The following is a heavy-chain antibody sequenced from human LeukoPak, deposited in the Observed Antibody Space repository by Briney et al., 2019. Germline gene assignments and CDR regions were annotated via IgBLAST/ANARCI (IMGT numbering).Heavy chain of an antibody. CDR3: ARGNSSWYAFDY. Sequence: SETLSLTCTVSGGSISSGDYYWSWIRQPPGKGLEWIGYIYYSGSTYYNPSLKSRVTISVDTSKNQFSLKLSSVTAADTAVYYCARGNSSWYAFDYWGQGTLVTVSS. CDR2: IYYSGST. J-gene: IGHJ4*02. D-gene: IGHD6-13*01. CDR1: GGSISSGDYY. V-gene: IGHV4-30-4*01.